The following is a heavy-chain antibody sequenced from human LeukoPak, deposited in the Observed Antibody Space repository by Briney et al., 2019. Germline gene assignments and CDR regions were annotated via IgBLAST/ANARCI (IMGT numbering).Heavy chain of an antibody. J-gene: IGHJ6*03. D-gene: IGHD2-2*02. V-gene: IGHV3-48*04. Sequence: GGSLRLSCAASGFTFSSYSMNWVRQAPGKGLEWVSYISSSSSTIYYADSVKGRFTISRDNAKNSLNLQMNSLRAEDTAVYYCARGTAAIRNYYYYMDVWGKGTTVTVSS. CDR1: GFTFSSYS. CDR2: ISSSSSTI. CDR3: ARGTAAIRNYYYYMDV.